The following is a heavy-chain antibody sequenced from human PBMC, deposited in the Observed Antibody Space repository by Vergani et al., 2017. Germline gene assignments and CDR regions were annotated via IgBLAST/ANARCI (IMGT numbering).Heavy chain of an antibody. CDR2: ISSSSSTI. Sequence: EVQLVESGGGLVQPGGSLRLSCAASGFTFSSYSMNWVRQAPGKGLEWVSYISSSSSTIYYADSVKGRFTISRDNAKNSLYLQMNSLRAEDTAVYYCARESDGSDFDYWSQGTLVTVSS. CDR1: GFTFSSYS. D-gene: IGHD5-24*01. J-gene: IGHJ4*02. CDR3: ARESDGSDFDY. V-gene: IGHV3-48*01.